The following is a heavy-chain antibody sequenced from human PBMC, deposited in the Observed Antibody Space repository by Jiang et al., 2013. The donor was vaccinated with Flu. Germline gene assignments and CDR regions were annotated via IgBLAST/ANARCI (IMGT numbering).Heavy chain of an antibody. CDR2: IDPKSVA. CDR3: TRGASVSSTGWYRRWFDP. CDR1: GYTFTGYY. D-gene: IGHD6-19*01. Sequence: SGAEVKKPGASVKVSCKASGYTFTGYYLHWVRQAPGQGLEWVGWIDPKSVAQSMHRSFRAGVTMTRDTAISTAYMELSRLKSDDTALYYCTRGASVSSTGWYRRWFDPWGQGTLVTVSS. J-gene: IGHJ5*02. V-gene: IGHV1-2*04.